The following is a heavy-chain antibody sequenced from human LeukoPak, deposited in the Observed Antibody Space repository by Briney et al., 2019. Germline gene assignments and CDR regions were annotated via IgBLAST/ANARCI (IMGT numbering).Heavy chain of an antibody. CDR3: ARGGAGYYYDSSGYLRFDP. Sequence: PSETLSLTCAVYGGSFSGYYWSWIRQPPGKGLEWIGEINHSGSTNYNPSLKSRVTISVDTSKNQFPLKLSSVTAADTAVYYCARGGAGYYYDSSGYLRFDPWGQGTLVTVSS. D-gene: IGHD3-22*01. V-gene: IGHV4-34*01. CDR2: INHSGST. J-gene: IGHJ5*02. CDR1: GGSFSGYY.